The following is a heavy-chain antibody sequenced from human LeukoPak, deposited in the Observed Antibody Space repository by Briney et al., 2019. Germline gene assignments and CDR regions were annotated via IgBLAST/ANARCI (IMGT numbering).Heavy chain of an antibody. V-gene: IGHV3-21*01. J-gene: IGHJ5*02. CDR2: ISSSSSYI. D-gene: IGHD6-13*01. Sequence: GGSLRLSCAASGFTFSSYSMNWVRQAPGKGLEWVSSISSSSSYIYYADSVKGRFTISRDNAKNSLYLQMNSLRAEDTAVYYCARDRAAPRHSNWFDPWGQGTLVTVSS. CDR1: GFTFSSYS. CDR3: ARDRAAPRHSNWFDP.